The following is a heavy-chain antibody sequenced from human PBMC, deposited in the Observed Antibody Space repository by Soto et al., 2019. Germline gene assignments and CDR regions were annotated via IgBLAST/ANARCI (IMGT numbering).Heavy chain of an antibody. V-gene: IGHV3-23*01. D-gene: IGHD3-9*01. CDR3: ASSDILPGPGGY. J-gene: IGHJ4*02. Sequence: HPGGSLRLSCAAPGFTFSSYAMSWVRQAPGKGLEWVSAISGRGGSTDYADSVKGRFTISTDTSTSTAYMELRSLRSDDTAVYYCASSDILPGPGGYRGQGTLVTVSS. CDR2: ISGRGGST. CDR1: GFTFSSYA.